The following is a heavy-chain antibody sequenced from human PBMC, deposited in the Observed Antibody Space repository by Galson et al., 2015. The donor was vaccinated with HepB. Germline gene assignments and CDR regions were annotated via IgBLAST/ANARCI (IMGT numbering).Heavy chain of an antibody. J-gene: IGHJ6*02. CDR2: ISGSGGST. CDR1: GFTFSSYA. Sequence: SLRLSCAASGFTFSSYAMSWVRQAPGKGLEWVSAISGSGGSTYYADSVKGRFTISRDNSKNTLYLQMNSLRAEDTAVYYCAKGGYGSGYYYGMDVWGQGTTVTVSS. CDR3: AKGGYGSGYYYGMDV. V-gene: IGHV3-23*01. D-gene: IGHD3-10*01.